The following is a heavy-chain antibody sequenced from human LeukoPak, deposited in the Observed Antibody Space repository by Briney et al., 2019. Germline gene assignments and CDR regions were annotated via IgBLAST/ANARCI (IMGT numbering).Heavy chain of an antibody. D-gene: IGHD3-10*01. CDR1: GFTFSSYA. CDR2: IRGSGDRT. CDR3: AKVWAHDGSGNPYWHFDL. V-gene: IGHV3-23*01. Sequence: PGGSLRLSCAASGFTFSSYAMSWVRQAPGKGLEWVSAIRGSGDRTHYADSVKGRFTISGDNSKNTLYPQMNSLRAEDTAVYYCAKVWAHDGSGNPYWHFDLWGRGTLVTVSS. J-gene: IGHJ2*01.